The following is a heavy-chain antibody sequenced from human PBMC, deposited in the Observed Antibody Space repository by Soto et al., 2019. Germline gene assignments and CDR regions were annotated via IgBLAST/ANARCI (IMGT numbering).Heavy chain of an antibody. CDR3: ARSLFGGLLPFDY. CDR2: IYYSGST. Sequence: SETLSLTCSVSSGSITYYYWSWIRQPPGKGLEWIGYIYYSGSTKYNPSFKSRVTISVDTSKNQFSLKLTSVTAADTAVYYCARSLFGGLLPFDYWGQGVLVTVSS. CDR1: SGSITYYY. J-gene: IGHJ4*02. D-gene: IGHD3-16*01. V-gene: IGHV4-59*01.